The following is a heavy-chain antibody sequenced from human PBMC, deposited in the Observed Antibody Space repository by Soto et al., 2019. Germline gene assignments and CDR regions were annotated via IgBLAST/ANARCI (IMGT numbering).Heavy chain of an antibody. Sequence: ETRSVAWTGWGGAIGSYYCTWIREPPGKGLEWIGYIYYSGSTNYNPSLKSRVTISVATSKTQFSLKLSSVTAADTAVYYCARLDVYYHYMHLWGPGPPVTVSS. CDR3: ARLDVYYHYMHL. V-gene: IGHV4-59*08. CDR1: GGAIGSYY. CDR2: IYYSGST. J-gene: IGHJ6*03.